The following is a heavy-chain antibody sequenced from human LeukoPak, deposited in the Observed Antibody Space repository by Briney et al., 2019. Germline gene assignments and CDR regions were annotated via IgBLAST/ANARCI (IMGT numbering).Heavy chain of an antibody. CDR2: ISAYNGNT. D-gene: IGHD3-10*01. CDR1: GYTFTSYG. J-gene: IGHJ3*02. CDR3: ARMRYYGSGSYYTVGAFDI. V-gene: IGHV1-18*01. Sequence: ASVKVSCKASGYTFTSYGISWVRQAPGQGLEWMGWISAYNGNTNYAQKLQGRVTMTTDTSTSTAYMELRSLRFDDTAVYYCARMRYYGSGSYYTVGAFDIWGQGTMVTVSS.